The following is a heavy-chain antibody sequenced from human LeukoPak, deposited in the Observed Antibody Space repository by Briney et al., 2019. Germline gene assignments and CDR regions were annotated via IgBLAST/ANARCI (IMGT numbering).Heavy chain of an antibody. CDR3: ARHYSFDAFDI. V-gene: IGHV4-39*01. D-gene: IGHD2-21*01. CDR2: IYYSGSS. CDR1: GGSISSSSYY. Sequence: PSETLSLTCTVSGGSISSSSYYWDWIRQPPGKGLEWIGSIYYSGSSYYNPSLKTRVTISVDTSKNQFSLKLSSVTAADTAVYYCARHYSFDAFDIWXQGTMVTVSS. J-gene: IGHJ3*02.